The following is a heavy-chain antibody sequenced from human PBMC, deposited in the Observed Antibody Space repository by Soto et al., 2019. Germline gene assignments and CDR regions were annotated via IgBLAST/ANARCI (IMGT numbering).Heavy chain of an antibody. V-gene: IGHV3-9*01. Sequence: GGSLRLSCAASGFTFDDYAMHWVRQAPGKGLEWVSGISWNSGSIGYADSVKGRFTVSRDNAKNSLYLHMSSLRPEDTALYYCVKDIEGIWGDTSGWYYGNQFDYWGQGTLVTVSS. J-gene: IGHJ4*02. D-gene: IGHD6-19*01. CDR2: ISWNSGSI. CDR1: GFTFDDYA. CDR3: VKDIEGIWGDTSGWYYGNQFDY.